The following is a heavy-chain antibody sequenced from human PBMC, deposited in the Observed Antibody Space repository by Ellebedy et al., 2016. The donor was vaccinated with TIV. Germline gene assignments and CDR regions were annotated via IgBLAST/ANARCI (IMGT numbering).Heavy chain of an antibody. J-gene: IGHJ4*02. CDR3: ARRYFDY. V-gene: IGHV3-7*03. CDR1: GFTFSNYW. Sequence: GESLKISCTVSGFTFSNYWMTWVRQAPGKGLEWVANIKQDGGEIYYVDSVKGRFTISRDNAKNSLYLQMNGLRAEDTAVYYCARRYFDYWGQGTLVTVSS. CDR2: IKQDGGEI.